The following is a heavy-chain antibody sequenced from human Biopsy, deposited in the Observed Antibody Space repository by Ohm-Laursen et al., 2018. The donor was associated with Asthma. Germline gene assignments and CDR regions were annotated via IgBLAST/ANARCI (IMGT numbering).Heavy chain of an antibody. D-gene: IGHD2-2*01. V-gene: IGHV1-69*13. CDR2: INSVFGTT. CDR1: GGTFNTYV. Sequence: EASVKVSCKSLGGTFNTYVIGWVRQAPGQGLEWMGGINSVFGTTTYPQKFQDRVTITADDSTSTVYMELSSLRSEDTAVYYCARKAGSCISRTCYSFDFWGQGTLVTVSS. J-gene: IGHJ4*02. CDR3: ARKAGSCISRTCYSFDF.